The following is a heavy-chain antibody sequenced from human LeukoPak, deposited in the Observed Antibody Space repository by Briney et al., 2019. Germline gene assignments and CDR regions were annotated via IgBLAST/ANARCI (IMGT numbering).Heavy chain of an antibody. CDR2: ISGSGGST. CDR3: AKEKEHLAFDY. V-gene: IGHV3-23*01. CDR1: GGSISTYY. J-gene: IGHJ4*02. Sequence: ETLSLTCTVSGGSISTYYWSWVRQAPGKGLEWVSAISGSGGSTYYADSVKGRFTISRDNSKNTLYLQMNSLRAEDTAVYYCAKEKEHLAFDYWGQGTLVTVSS.